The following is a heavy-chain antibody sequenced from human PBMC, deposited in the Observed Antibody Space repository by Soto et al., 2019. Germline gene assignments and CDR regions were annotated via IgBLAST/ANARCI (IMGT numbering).Heavy chain of an antibody. D-gene: IGHD2-2*01. J-gene: IGHJ5*02. CDR3: ARGTDCSSTSCYGGMGERFDP. Sequence: NPSETLSLTCAVYGGSFSGYYWSGIRQSPGKGLEWIGEINHSGSTNYNPSLKSRVTISVDTSKNQFSLKLSSVTAADTAVYYCARGTDCSSTSCYGGMGERFDPWGQGTLVTVSS. CDR1: GGSFSGYY. V-gene: IGHV4-34*01. CDR2: INHSGST.